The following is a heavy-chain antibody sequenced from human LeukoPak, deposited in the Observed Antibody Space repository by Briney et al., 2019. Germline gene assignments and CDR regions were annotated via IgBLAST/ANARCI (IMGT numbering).Heavy chain of an antibody. J-gene: IGHJ6*03. Sequence: SETLSLTCTVSGGSISSYYWSWIRQPPGQGLVWIGYIHYSGTTNYNPSLKGRVTISVDTSKNQFSLKLTSVTAADTAVYYCARTTEGGYTYGYFYYYYMDVWGKGTTVTISS. CDR1: GGSISSYY. CDR2: IHYSGTT. CDR3: ARTTEGGYTYGYFYYYYMDV. V-gene: IGHV4-59*01. D-gene: IGHD5-18*01.